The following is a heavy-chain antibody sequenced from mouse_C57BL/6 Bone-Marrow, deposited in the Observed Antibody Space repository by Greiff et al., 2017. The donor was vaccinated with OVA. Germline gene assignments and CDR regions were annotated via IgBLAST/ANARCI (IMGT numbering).Heavy chain of an antibody. CDR3: AHYGSRLYLHY. CDR1: GYTFTNYW. Sequence: QVHVKQPGAELVRPGTSVKLSCKASGYTFTNYWMHWVKQRPGQGLEWIGVIAPSDSYINYNQKFKGRATLTVDTSSSTAYMHLSGLTSEDSAVYYCAHYGSRLYLHYWGQGTSLTVSS. D-gene: IGHD1-1*01. CDR2: IAPSDSYI. V-gene: IGHV1-59*01. J-gene: IGHJ2*02.